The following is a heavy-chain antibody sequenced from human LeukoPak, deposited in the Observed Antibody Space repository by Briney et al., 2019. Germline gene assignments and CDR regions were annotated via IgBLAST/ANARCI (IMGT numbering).Heavy chain of an antibody. D-gene: IGHD3-16*01. CDR1: GYSFSSFW. CDR2: LNEDGGIT. CDR3: TRDIGGRSAY. Sequence: GGSLRLSCEGSGYSFSSFWLHWVRQAPGEGLVWVSRLNEDGGITNYADFAKGRFTISRDNARNTLYLQMNSLSADDTAVYNCTRDIGGRSAYWGQGALVTVSS. V-gene: IGHV3-74*01. J-gene: IGHJ4*02.